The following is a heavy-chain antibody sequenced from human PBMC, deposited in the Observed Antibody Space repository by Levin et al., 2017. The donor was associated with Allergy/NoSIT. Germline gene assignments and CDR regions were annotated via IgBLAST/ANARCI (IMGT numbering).Heavy chain of an antibody. J-gene: IGHJ4*02. Sequence: SCAASGFTFSDHYMDWVRQAPGKGLEWVGRTRNKANSYTTEYAASVKGRFSISRDDSKNSLYLQMNSLKTEDTAVYYCSRSRYSGNYYADYWGQGTLVTVSS. CDR1: GFTFSDHY. CDR2: TRNKANSYTT. CDR3: SRSRYSGNYYADY. D-gene: IGHD1-26*01. V-gene: IGHV3-72*01.